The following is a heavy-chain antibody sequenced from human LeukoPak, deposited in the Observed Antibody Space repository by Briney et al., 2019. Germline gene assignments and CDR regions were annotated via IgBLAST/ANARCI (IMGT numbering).Heavy chain of an antibody. CDR2: ISYDGSNK. Sequence: PGRSVRLSCAASGFTFSSYAMHWVRQAPGKGLEWVAVISYDGSNKYYADSVKGRFTISRDNSKNTLYLQMNSLRAEDTAVYYCARDKAIVAFDYWGQGTLVTVSS. D-gene: IGHD5-12*01. CDR1: GFTFSSYA. V-gene: IGHV3-30-3*01. CDR3: ARDKAIVAFDY. J-gene: IGHJ4*02.